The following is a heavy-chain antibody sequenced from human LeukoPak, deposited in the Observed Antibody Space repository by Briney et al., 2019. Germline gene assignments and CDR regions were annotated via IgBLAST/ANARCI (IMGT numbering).Heavy chain of an antibody. CDR2: ITTGGPNT. J-gene: IGHJ4*02. Sequence: GGSLRLSCAASGFTVSSNYMSWVRQAPGKGLRWVSTITTGGPNTYYADSVKGRFTVSRDGSKNTLYLQMNSLRAEDTAVYYCAKDGGLWVSAHWGDSWGRGTLVTVSS. CDR3: AKDGGLWVSAHWGDS. CDR1: GFTVSSNY. D-gene: IGHD7-27*01. V-gene: IGHV3-23*01.